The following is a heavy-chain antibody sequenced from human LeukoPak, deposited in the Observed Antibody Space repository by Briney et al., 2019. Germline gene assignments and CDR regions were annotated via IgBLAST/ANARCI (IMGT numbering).Heavy chain of an antibody. V-gene: IGHV1-46*01. D-gene: IGHD3-22*01. Sequence: GASVKVSCKASGYTFTSYYMHWVRQAPGQGLEWMGIINPSGGSTSYAQKFQGRVTMTRDTSTSTVYMELSSLRSEDTAMYYCARSTFSDYDSSGYYPIFDYWGQGTLVTVSS. CDR2: INPSGGST. J-gene: IGHJ4*02. CDR3: ARSTFSDYDSSGYYPIFDY. CDR1: GYTFTSYY.